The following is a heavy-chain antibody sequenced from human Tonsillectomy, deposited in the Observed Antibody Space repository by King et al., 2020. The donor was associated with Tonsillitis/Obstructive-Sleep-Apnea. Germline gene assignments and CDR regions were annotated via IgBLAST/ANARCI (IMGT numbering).Heavy chain of an antibody. V-gene: IGHV5-51*01. D-gene: IGHD1-1*01. CDR3: ASHHDVLEPFHY. Sequence: EVQLVESGAEVRKPGESLKISCTASGNSFSNYWIAWVRQRPGKGLEWMGRIYPGDSDPRYNPSFQGQVTISADKSISTAYLQWHSLQASDTAIYYCASHHDVLEPFHYWGQGTLVTVSS. CDR1: GNSFSNYW. CDR2: IYPGDSDP. J-gene: IGHJ4*02.